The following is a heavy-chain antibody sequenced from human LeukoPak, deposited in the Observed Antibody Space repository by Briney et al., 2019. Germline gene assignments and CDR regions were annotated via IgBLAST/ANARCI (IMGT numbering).Heavy chain of an antibody. D-gene: IGHD3-22*01. CDR3: ASTHNYYDSISRGLNDAFDI. J-gene: IGHJ3*02. CDR2: IYHSGST. V-gene: IGHV4-30-2*01. CDR1: GGSISSGGYS. Sequence: PSQTLSLTCAVSGGSISSGGYSWSWIRQPPGKGLEWIGYIYHSGSTYYNPSLKSRVTISVDRSKNQFSLKLSSVTAADTAVYYCASTHNYYDSISRGLNDAFDIWGQGTMVTVSS.